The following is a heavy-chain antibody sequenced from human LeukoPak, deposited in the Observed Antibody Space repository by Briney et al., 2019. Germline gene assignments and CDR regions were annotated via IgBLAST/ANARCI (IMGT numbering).Heavy chain of an antibody. J-gene: IGHJ5*02. Sequence: SETLSLTCTVSGGSISGSSNYWVWIRQPPGKGLDWIGNIHYGGTTYNNPSLKSRVTISVDTSKNQFSLNLISVTAADTAVYYCARDPGFGELSWFDPWGQGTLVAVSS. CDR2: IHYGGTT. D-gene: IGHD3-10*01. V-gene: IGHV4-39*07. CDR3: ARDPGFGELSWFDP. CDR1: GGSISGSSNY.